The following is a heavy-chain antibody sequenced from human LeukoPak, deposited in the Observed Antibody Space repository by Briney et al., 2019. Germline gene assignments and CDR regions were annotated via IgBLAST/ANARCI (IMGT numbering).Heavy chain of an antibody. Sequence: SETLSLIRNVSGGSISSYYWSWVRQPAGKGLEGSGRIYNSGSTNYNPSLKSRVSMSVDTSKNQFSLKLSSVTAADTAVYYCARAHVEWLEVNWFDPWGQGTLVTVSS. J-gene: IGHJ5*02. CDR2: IYNSGST. D-gene: IGHD3-3*01. V-gene: IGHV4-4*07. CDR1: GGSISSYY. CDR3: ARAHVEWLEVNWFDP.